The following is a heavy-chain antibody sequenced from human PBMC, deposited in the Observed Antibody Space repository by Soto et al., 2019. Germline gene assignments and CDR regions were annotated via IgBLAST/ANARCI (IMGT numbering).Heavy chain of an antibody. Sequence: SVKVSCKASGYTFTASYMHWVRQAPGQGLEWMGIIDPSSGSTSYSQKFQGRVTITRDTSASTAYMELSSLRSEDTAVYYCARSLTYYDFPLDYWGQGSLVTVSS. J-gene: IGHJ4*02. CDR1: GYTFTASY. V-gene: IGHV1-46*01. CDR2: IDPSSGST. D-gene: IGHD3-3*01. CDR3: ARSLTYYDFPLDY.